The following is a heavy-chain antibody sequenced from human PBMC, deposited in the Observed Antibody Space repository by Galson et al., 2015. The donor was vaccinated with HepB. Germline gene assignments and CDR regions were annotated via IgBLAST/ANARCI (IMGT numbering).Heavy chain of an antibody. D-gene: IGHD2-2*01. CDR3: AREGLCSSTSCYHDV. CDR1: GYTFSSYS. CDR2: SNPYNRET. J-gene: IGHJ6*02. V-gene: IGHV1-8*01. Sequence: SVKVSCKASGYTFSSYSITWVRQAPGQGLEWMAWSNPYNRETHFARKFQGRVTMTRNTSIGTAYMELSSLRSEDTAVYYCAREGLCSSTSCYHDVWGQGTTVTVSS.